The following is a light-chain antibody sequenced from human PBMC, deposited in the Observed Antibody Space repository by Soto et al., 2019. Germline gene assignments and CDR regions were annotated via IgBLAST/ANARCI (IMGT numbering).Light chain of an antibody. CDR3: MQALLTPWP. Sequence: DIVMTQSPLSLPVTPGEPASISCRSSQSLLHSNGYNYLDWYLQKPGQSPQLLIYLGSNRASGVPDRFSGSGSGTDFTLKISRVEAEDVGVYYCMQALLTPWPFGHGTKVNIK. J-gene: IGKJ1*01. V-gene: IGKV2-28*01. CDR1: QSLLHSNGYNY. CDR2: LGS.